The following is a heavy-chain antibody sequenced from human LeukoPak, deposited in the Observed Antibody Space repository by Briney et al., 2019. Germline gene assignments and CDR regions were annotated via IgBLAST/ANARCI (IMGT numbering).Heavy chain of an antibody. D-gene: IGHD5-18*01. CDR1: GLDFHNYV. V-gene: IGHV3-30-3*01. J-gene: IGHJ4*02. CDR3: VRGEDSYGHAGLDY. CDR2: ISSDVNIK. Sequence: GSLRLSCAASGLDFHNYVIHWVRQAPGKGLEWVAAISSDVNIKYYADSVKGRFTISRDSSSKMVSLQMNSLGTEDTAVYYCVRGEDSYGHAGLDYWGQGTLVTVSS.